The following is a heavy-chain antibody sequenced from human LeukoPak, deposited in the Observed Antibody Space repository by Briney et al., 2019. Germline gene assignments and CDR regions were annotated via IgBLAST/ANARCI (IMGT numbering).Heavy chain of an antibody. CDR2: INPNSGGT. J-gene: IGHJ5*02. Sequence: GASVKVSCKASGYTFTGYYMHWVRQAPGQGLEWMGWINPNSGGTNYAQKFQGRVTMTRDTSISTAYMELSSLRSEDTAVYYCARGSGSYQNWFDPWGQGTLVTVSS. CDR3: ARGSGSYQNWFDP. D-gene: IGHD1-26*01. V-gene: IGHV1-2*02. CDR1: GYTFTGYY.